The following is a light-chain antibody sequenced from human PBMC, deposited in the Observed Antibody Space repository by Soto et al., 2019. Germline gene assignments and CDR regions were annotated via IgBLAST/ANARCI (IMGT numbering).Light chain of an antibody. J-gene: IGKJ3*01. CDR1: QSVTSSF. CDR2: GAS. Sequence: EIVLTQSPGTLSLSPGERAILTCRASQSVTSSFLAWYQQRPGQAHRLLIYGASTRATGIPDRFSGSGSGTDFTLTISRLAPEDFAMYYCHQYGNSPLTFGPGTKVDIK. CDR3: HQYGNSPLT. V-gene: IGKV3-20*01.